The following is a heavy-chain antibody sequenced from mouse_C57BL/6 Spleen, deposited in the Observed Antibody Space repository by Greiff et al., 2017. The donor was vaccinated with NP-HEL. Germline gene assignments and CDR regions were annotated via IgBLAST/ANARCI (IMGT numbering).Heavy chain of an antibody. Sequence: DVMLVESGGGLVQPGGSLSLSCAASGFTFTDYYMSWVRQPPGKALEWLGFIRNKANGYTTEYSASVKGRFTISRDNSQSILYLQMNALRAEDSATYYCARDYGSSFYAMDYWGQGTSVTVSS. D-gene: IGHD1-1*01. J-gene: IGHJ4*01. CDR3: ARDYGSSFYAMDY. CDR1: GFTFTDYY. CDR2: IRNKANGYTT. V-gene: IGHV7-3*01.